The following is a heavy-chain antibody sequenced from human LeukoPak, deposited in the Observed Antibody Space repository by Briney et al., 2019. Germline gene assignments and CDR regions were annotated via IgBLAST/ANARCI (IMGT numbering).Heavy chain of an antibody. CDR3: ARVPGGIAVAGTFDY. J-gene: IGHJ4*02. CDR2: INSDGSST. D-gene: IGHD6-19*01. Sequence: GGSLRLSCAASGFTFSSYWMHWVRQAPGKGLVWVSRINSDGSSTSYADSVKGRFTISRDNAKNTLCLQMNSLRAEDTAVYYCARVPGGIAVAGTFDYWGQGTLVTVSS. CDR1: GFTFSSYW. V-gene: IGHV3-74*01.